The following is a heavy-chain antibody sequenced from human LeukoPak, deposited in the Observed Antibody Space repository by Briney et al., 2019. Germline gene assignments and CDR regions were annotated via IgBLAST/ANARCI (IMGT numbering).Heavy chain of an antibody. CDR1: GASINNDNY. J-gene: IGHJ4*02. CDR3: ARVGTGTLLY. CDR2: VHHSGTA. V-gene: IGHV4-4*02. D-gene: IGHD7-27*01. Sequence: SETLSHTCGVSGASINNDNYWSWVRQPPGKGLEWIGEVHHSGTAKYNPSLKSRVTISVDQSKNQFSLNLNSVTAADTAVYYCARVGTGTLLYWGQGTLVTVSS.